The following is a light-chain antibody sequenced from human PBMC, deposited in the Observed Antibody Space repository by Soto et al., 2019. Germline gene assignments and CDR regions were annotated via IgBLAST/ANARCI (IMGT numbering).Light chain of an antibody. CDR1: SSDVGDYNF. V-gene: IGLV2-14*03. CDR3: SSYTSSSSLV. J-gene: IGLJ1*01. CDR2: DVS. Sequence: QSALTQPASVSGSPGQSITISCTGTSSDVGDYNFVSWYQQHPGKAPKLMIYDVSNRPSGVSNRFSGSKSGNTASLTISGLQAEDEADYYCSSYTSSSSLVFGSGPKVTVL.